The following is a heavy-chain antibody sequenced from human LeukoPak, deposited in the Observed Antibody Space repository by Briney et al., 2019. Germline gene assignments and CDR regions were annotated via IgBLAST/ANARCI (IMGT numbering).Heavy chain of an antibody. Sequence: ASVKVSCKASGYTFTGYYMHWVRQAPGQGLEWMGWIKPNSGGTNYAQKFQGRVTMTRDTSIGTAYMELSRLRSADTAVYYCAREDGGDYVVVDYWGQGTLVTVSS. D-gene: IGHD4-17*01. CDR2: IKPNSGGT. V-gene: IGHV1-2*02. J-gene: IGHJ4*02. CDR1: GYTFTGYY. CDR3: AREDGGDYVVVDY.